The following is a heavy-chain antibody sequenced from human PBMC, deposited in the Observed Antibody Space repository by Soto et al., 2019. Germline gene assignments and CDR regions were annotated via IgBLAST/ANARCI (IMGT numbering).Heavy chain of an antibody. V-gene: IGHV3-23*01. Sequence: DAQLLESGGDLVQPGGSLRLSCAASGFTFSSYAMSWVRQAPGKGLEWVSAITSSGGTTFYADSVKGRFTISRDNSIKTTFLQMNSLRAEDTAVYFCAKGAGSFHYDYWGQGALVTVSS. CDR3: AKGAGSFHYDY. CDR1: GFTFSSYA. J-gene: IGHJ4*02. D-gene: IGHD6-19*01. CDR2: ITSSGGTT.